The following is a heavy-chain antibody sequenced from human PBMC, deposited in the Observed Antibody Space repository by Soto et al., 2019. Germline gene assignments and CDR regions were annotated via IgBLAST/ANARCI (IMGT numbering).Heavy chain of an antibody. Sequence: QVQLVLSGAEVTKPGASVRVSCKASGYTFSNYLLHWVRQAPGQGLEWMGWINAGNGYTKYSQKFQGRVTLTRDTSADTVYMELSSLRSEDTAVYYCASPSYGSGNFYWGQGTLVTVSS. D-gene: IGHD3-10*01. CDR1: GYTFSNYL. J-gene: IGHJ4*02. CDR2: INAGNGYT. V-gene: IGHV1-3*01. CDR3: ASPSYGSGNFY.